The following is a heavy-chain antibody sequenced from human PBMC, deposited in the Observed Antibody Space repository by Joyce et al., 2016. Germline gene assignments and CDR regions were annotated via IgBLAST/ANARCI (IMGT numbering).Heavy chain of an antibody. D-gene: IGHD3-16*01. CDR3: ARGFGTDF. J-gene: IGHJ4*02. V-gene: IGHV3-7*01. CDR2: IKQDGSEK. CDR1: GFFLRSHW. Sequence: EVQLVESGGGLAQPGGSLGLSCAASGFFLRSHWMAWVRQAPGKGLEGVANIKQDGSEKYYLDSVKGRFTITRDNAKNSLYLQMDSLRVEDTAVYYCARGFGTDFWGQGTLVTVSS.